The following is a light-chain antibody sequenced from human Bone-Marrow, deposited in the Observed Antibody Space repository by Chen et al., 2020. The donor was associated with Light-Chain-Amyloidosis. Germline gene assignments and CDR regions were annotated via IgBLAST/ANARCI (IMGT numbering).Light chain of an antibody. CDR3: QVWDRSSDRPV. Sequence: SSVLTQPSSVSVAPGQTATIACGGNNIGSTSVHWYQQTPGQAPRLVVYDDSDRPSGIPERLSGSNSGNTATLTISRVEAGDEADYYCQVWDRSSDRPVFGGGTKLTVL. CDR1: NIGSTS. J-gene: IGLJ3*02. CDR2: DDS. V-gene: IGLV3-21*02.